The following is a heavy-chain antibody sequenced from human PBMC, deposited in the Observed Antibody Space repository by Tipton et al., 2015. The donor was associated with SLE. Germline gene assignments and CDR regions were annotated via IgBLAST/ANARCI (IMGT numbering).Heavy chain of an antibody. D-gene: IGHD6-13*01. V-gene: IGHV3-21*01. CDR1: GFTFSSYG. CDR3: ARESWVAWQQLVQDLGNAMDV. CDR2: ISSGSRYF. J-gene: IGHJ6*02. Sequence: GSLRLSCAASGFTFSSYGMDWVRQAPGKGLEWVSSISSGSRYFYYADSVKGRFTVSRDNAKNSLYLHMNSLRAEDTAVYYCARESWVAWQQLVQDLGNAMDVWGQGTTVTVSS.